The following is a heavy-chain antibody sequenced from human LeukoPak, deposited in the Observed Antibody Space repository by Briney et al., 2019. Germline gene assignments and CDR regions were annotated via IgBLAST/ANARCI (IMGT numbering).Heavy chain of an antibody. CDR1: GFTFSTYA. D-gene: IGHD6-13*01. J-gene: IGHJ4*02. CDR3: ARDLAAAGNCFDY. V-gene: IGHV3-30*04. Sequence: GGSLRLSCAASGFTFSTYAVHWVRQAPGKGLEWVAVISYDGSNKYYVDSVKGRFTISRDDSKNTLYLQMNSLRAEDTAVYYCARDLAAAGNCFDYWGQGTLVTVSS. CDR2: ISYDGSNK.